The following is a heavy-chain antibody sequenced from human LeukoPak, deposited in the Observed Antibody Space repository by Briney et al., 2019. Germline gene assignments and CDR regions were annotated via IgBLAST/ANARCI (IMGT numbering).Heavy chain of an antibody. Sequence: ASVKVSCKASGYTFTGYYMHWVRQAPGQGLEWMGWINPNSGATNYAQTFQGRVTMTRDTSISTAYMELSRLRSDDTAVYYCARDLSRRDTGFPLFHIVVVPAEDYYYGMDVWGQGTTVTVSS. CDR2: INPNSGAT. V-gene: IGHV1-2*02. CDR1: GYTFTGYY. J-gene: IGHJ6*02. CDR3: ARDLSRRDTGFPLFHIVVVPAEDYYYGMDV. D-gene: IGHD2-2*01.